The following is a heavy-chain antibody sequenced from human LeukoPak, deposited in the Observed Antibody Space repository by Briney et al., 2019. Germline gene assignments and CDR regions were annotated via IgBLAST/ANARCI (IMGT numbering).Heavy chain of an antibody. CDR1: ADSFSSHY. J-gene: IGHJ3*02. V-gene: IGHV4-59*11. Sequence: SETLSLTCAVSADSFSSHYWTWIRQPPRKGLEWIGYISFIGSPNYNPSLKSRVTISIDTSKNQYSLKLRSVTAADTAVYYCARDLVTVTKGFDIWGQGTMVSVSS. CDR3: ARDLVTVTKGFDI. CDR2: ISFIGSP. D-gene: IGHD4-17*01.